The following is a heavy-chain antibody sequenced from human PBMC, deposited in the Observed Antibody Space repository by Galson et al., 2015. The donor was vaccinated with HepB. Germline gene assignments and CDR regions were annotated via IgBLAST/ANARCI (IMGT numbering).Heavy chain of an antibody. Sequence: ETLSLTCTVSGGSISNYYWSWIRQPPGKGLEWIGYIYYSGSTNYNPSLKSRVTISVDTSKNQFSLKLSSVTAADTAVYYCASYSGSYYGGAFDIWGQGTMVTVSS. CDR1: GGSISNYY. CDR3: ASYSGSYYGGAFDI. V-gene: IGHV4-59*08. D-gene: IGHD1-26*01. CDR2: IYYSGST. J-gene: IGHJ3*02.